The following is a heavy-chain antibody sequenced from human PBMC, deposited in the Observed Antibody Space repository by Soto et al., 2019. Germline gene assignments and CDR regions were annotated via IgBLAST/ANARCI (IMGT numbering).Heavy chain of an antibody. CDR2: IYHSGST. D-gene: IGHD3-3*01. V-gene: IGHV4-38-2*02. J-gene: IGHJ6*02. CDR3: ARDSRYYDFWSDYYSDYYYYGMDV. Sequence: PAETLSLTCAVSGYSISSDYFWGWIRQPPGKVLEWIGSIYHSGSTYYDPSLKSRVTISGDTSKNQFSLKLSSVTAADTAVYYCARDSRYYDFWSDYYSDYYYYGMDVWGQGTTVTVSS. CDR1: GYSISSDYF.